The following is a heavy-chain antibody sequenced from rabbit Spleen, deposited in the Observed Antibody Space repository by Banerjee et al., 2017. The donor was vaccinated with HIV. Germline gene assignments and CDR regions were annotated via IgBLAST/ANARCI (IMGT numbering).Heavy chain of an antibody. J-gene: IGHJ4*01. D-gene: IGHD1-1*01. V-gene: IGHV1S36*01. Sequence: QEQLVESGGGLVQPGGSLKLSCKASGFDFNSYGVSWVRQAPGKGLEWIGCINTGSGSAYYASWVNGRFTISKTSSTVDLKMTSLTAADTATYFCARDLYSSGRGYYDLWGPGTLVTVS. CDR1: GFDFNSYG. CDR3: ARDLYSSGRGYYDL. CDR2: INTGSGSA.